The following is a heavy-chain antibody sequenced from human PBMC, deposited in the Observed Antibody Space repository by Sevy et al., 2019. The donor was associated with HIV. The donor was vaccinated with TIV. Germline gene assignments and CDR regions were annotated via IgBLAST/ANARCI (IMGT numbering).Heavy chain of an antibody. V-gene: IGHV3-23*01. J-gene: IGHJ4*02. CDR2: LDNSGDNT. CDR1: GFTFDNYA. Sequence: GGSLRLSCAASGFTFDNYAMTWVRQTPGKGLEWVSTLDNSGDNTYNADSVKGRFTISRDNSKNTLYLQMNSLRAEDTAVYYCANRLGYCTNGVCYLDYWGQGTLVTVSS. D-gene: IGHD2-8*01. CDR3: ANRLGYCTNGVCYLDY.